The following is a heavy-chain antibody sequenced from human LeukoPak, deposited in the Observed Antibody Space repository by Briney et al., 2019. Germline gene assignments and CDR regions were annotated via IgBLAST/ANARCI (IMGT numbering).Heavy chain of an antibody. CDR3: ARGGIQLWLLHYYYYMDV. D-gene: IGHD5-18*01. CDR1: GGTFSSYV. V-gene: IGHV1-69*06. Sequence: AASVKVSCKASGGTFSSYVINWVRQAPGQGLEWMGGIIPIFGTANYAQKFQGRVTITADKSTSTAYMELSSLRSEDTAVYYCARGGIQLWLLHYYYYMDVWGKGTTVTVSS. J-gene: IGHJ6*03. CDR2: IIPIFGTA.